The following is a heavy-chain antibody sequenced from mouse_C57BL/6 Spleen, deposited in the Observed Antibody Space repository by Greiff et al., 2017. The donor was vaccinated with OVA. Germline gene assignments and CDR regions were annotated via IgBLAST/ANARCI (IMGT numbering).Heavy chain of an antibody. V-gene: IGHV1-80*01. J-gene: IGHJ2*01. D-gene: IGHD1-1*01. CDR1: GYAFSSYW. CDR3: ARAPITTVVATSHFDY. Sequence: VQLQQSGAELVKPGASVKISCKASGYAFSSYWMNWVKQRPGKGLEWIGQIYPGDGDTNYNGKFKGKATLTADKSSSTAYMQLSSLTSEDSAVYFCARAPITTVVATSHFDYWGQGTTLTVSS. CDR2: IYPGDGDT.